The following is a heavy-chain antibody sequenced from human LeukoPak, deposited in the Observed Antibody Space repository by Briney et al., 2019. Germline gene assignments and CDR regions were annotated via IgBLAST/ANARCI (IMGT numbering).Heavy chain of an antibody. J-gene: IGHJ3*02. D-gene: IGHD4-17*01. CDR2: INPLNGGT. CDR3: ASGDTFGATTVTTGVGAFDI. CDR1: GYTFTVYY. Sequence: ASVTVSCTASGYTFTVYYMHWVRQAPGQGLEWMGLINPLNGGTNYEQRFHVRVTMTRDTSIRTVYMEMRRLTSDDTAVYYCASGDTFGATTVTTGVGAFDIWGQGTMVTVSS. V-gene: IGHV1-2*02.